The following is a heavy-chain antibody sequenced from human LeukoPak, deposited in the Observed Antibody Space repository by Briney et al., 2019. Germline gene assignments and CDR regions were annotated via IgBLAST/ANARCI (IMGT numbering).Heavy chain of an antibody. Sequence: NPSETLSLTCAVYGGSFSGYYWSWIRQPPGKGLEWIGEINHSGSTSYNPSLKSRVTISVDTSKNQFSLKLSSVTAADTAVYYCARQKLRYTNWFDPWGQGTLVTVSS. CDR1: GGSFSGYY. CDR2: INHSGST. CDR3: ARQKLRYTNWFDP. D-gene: IGHD3-9*01. J-gene: IGHJ5*02. V-gene: IGHV4-34*01.